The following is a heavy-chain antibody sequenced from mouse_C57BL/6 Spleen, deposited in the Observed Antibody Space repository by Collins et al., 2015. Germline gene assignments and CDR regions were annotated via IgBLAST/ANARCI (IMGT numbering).Heavy chain of an antibody. CDR1: GYSITSGYY. J-gene: IGHJ4*01. CDR2: ISYDGSN. V-gene: IGHV3-6*01. D-gene: IGHD1-1*01. CDR3: ASYYYGSSYVEAMDY. Sequence: VTGYSITSGYYWNWIRQFPGNKLEWMGYISYDGSNNYNPSLKNRISITRDTSKNQFFLKLNSVTTEDTATYYCASYYYGSSYVEAMDYWGQGTSVTVSS.